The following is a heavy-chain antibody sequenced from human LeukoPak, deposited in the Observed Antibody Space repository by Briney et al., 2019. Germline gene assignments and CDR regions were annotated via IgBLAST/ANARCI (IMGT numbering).Heavy chain of an antibody. CDR3: AKDLNYYDSSGYSYYFDY. Sequence: GGSLRLSCVASGFTFSSYGMHWVRQAPGKGLEWVAVISYDGSNKYDADSVKGRFTISRDNSKNTLYLQMNSLRAEDTAVYYCAKDLNYYDSSGYSYYFDYWAREPWSPSPQ. CDR1: GFTFSSYG. CDR2: ISYDGSNK. V-gene: IGHV3-30*18. D-gene: IGHD3-22*01. J-gene: IGHJ4*02.